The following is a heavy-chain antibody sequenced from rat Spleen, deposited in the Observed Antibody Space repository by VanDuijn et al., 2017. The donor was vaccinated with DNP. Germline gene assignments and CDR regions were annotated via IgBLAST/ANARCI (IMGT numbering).Heavy chain of an antibody. CDR2: IKAKSNNYAT. Sequence: EVQVLESGGGLVQPGNSLKLSCATSGFTFSTAWMYWYRQFPEKRLEWVARIKAKSNNYATDYTESVKGRFTTPRDDSKSSIYLQMNNLKEEDTAIYYCAPQVVPYAMDAWGQGTSVTVSS. V-gene: IGHV6-6*01. CDR1: GFTFSTAW. CDR3: APQVVPYAMDA. J-gene: IGHJ4*01. D-gene: IGHD1-1*01.